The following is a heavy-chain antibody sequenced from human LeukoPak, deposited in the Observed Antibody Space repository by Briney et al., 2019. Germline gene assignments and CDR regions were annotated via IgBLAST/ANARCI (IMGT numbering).Heavy chain of an antibody. CDR2: ITGSGDGS. D-gene: IGHD1-1*01. CDR3: AKDGAILEVGYYYYLDV. J-gene: IGHJ6*03. V-gene: IGHV3-23*01. Sequence: GGSLRLSCTPSGFTFSNYAMTWVRQAPEKGLEWASTITGSGDGSFYTDSVKGRFTISRDNSKNTLNLQMNSLRAEDTAVYYCAKDGAILEVGYYYYLDVWGKGTTVTVSS. CDR1: GFTFSNYA.